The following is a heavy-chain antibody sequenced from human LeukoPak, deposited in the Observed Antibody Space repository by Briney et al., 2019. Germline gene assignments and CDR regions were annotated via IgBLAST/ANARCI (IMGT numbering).Heavy chain of an antibody. CDR3: ARDTVEQWLDDYYYYYGMDV. J-gene: IGHJ6*02. D-gene: IGHD6-19*01. V-gene: IGHV4-39*07. Sequence: SETLSLTCTVSGGSISSSSYYWGWIRQPPGKGLEWIGSIYYSGSTYYNPSLKSRVTISVDTSKNQFSLKLSSVTAADTAVYYCARDTVEQWLDDYYYYYGMDVWGQGTTVTVSS. CDR1: GGSISSSSYY. CDR2: IYYSGST.